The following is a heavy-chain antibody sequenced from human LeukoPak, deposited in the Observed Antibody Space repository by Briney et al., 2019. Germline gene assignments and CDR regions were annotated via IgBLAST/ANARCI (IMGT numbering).Heavy chain of an antibody. CDR2: MRSKAYGGTT. V-gene: IGHV3-49*04. D-gene: IGHD3-9*01. Sequence: GGSLTLSCAASGFTFDDYAMHWVRHAPGEGLEWVGFMRSKAYGGTTEYAASVKGRFTISRDDSKSIAYLQMNSLKTEDTAVYYCTRGYLSSYYDILTGFDPWGQGTLVTVSS. CDR3: TRGYLSSYYDILTGFDP. J-gene: IGHJ5*02. CDR1: GFTFDDYA.